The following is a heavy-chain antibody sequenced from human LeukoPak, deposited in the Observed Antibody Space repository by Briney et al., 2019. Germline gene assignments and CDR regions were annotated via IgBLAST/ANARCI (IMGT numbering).Heavy chain of an antibody. CDR3: ARDGQLLGY. CDR2: INPNSGGT. D-gene: IGHD1-1*01. J-gene: IGHJ4*02. Sequence: ASVKVSCKASGYTFTDYYIHWVRQAPGQGLEWMGWINPNSGGTSYAQKFQGRVTMTRDTSITTAYMELSRVRSDDTAVYYCARDGQLLGYWGQGTLVTVSS. V-gene: IGHV1-2*02. CDR1: GYTFTDYY.